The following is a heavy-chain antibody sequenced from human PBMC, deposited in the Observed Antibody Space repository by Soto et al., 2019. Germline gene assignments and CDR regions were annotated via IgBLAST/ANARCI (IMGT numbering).Heavy chain of an antibody. J-gene: IGHJ4*02. CDR3: ARGPPVVPAAIVPIAY. V-gene: IGHV4-34*01. CDR2: INHSGST. Sequence: PSETLSLTCAVSGGSFSGYYWSWIRQPPGKGLEWIGEINHSGSTNYNPSLKSRVTISVDTSKNQFSLKLSSVTTADTAVYYCARGPPVVPAAIVPIAYWGQGTLVTVSS. CDR1: GGSFSGYY. D-gene: IGHD2-2*01.